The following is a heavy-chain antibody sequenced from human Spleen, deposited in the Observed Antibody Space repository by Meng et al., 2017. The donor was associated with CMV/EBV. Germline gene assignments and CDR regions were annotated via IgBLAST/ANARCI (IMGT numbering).Heavy chain of an antibody. CDR1: GFTFSSYD. Sequence: GGSLRLSCAASGFTFSSYDMHWVRQATGKGLEWVSAIGTAGDTYYPGSVKGRFTISRDNARNSLYLQMNSLRADDTAVYYCARDPEESGLDVWGQGTTVTVSS. D-gene: IGHD3-10*01. CDR2: IGTAGDT. J-gene: IGHJ6*02. V-gene: IGHV3-13*01. CDR3: ARDPEESGLDV.